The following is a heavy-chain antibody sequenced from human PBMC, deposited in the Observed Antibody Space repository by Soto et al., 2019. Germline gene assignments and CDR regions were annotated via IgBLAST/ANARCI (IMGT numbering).Heavy chain of an antibody. J-gene: IGHJ4*02. D-gene: IGHD5-12*01. CDR1: GYTFTSYA. CDR2: INAGNGNT. V-gene: IGHV1-3*01. CDR3: ARASGYDSPFDY. Sequence: QVQLVQSGAEVKKPGASVKVSCKASGYTFTSYAMHWVRQAPGQRLEWMGWINAGNGNTKYSQKFQGRVTITRDTSASTAYMELSSLSSEDTAVYYCARASGYDSPFDYWGQGTLVTVSS.